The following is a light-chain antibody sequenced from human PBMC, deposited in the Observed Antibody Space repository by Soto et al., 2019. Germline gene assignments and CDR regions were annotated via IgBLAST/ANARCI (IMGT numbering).Light chain of an antibody. J-gene: IGKJ2*01. CDR1: QSVSSN. CDR3: QQYNNWPLYT. CDR2: GAS. Sequence: EIVMTQSPATLSVSPGERATLSCRASQSVSSNLAWYQQKPGQAPRLLIYGASTRATGIPARFSGSGSGTEFTLNISSLQSEDFAVNYCQQYNNWPLYTFGQGTKLEIK. V-gene: IGKV3-15*01.